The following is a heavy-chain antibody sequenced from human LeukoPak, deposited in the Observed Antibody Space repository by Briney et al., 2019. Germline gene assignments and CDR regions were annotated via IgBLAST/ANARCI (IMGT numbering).Heavy chain of an antibody. D-gene: IGHD4-23*01. CDR1: GYTFTNYG. V-gene: IGHV1-18*01. CDR3: ARQGYGGHSQGAADY. J-gene: IGHJ4*02. CDR2: ISANNGNR. Sequence: ASVKVSCKASGYTFTNYGISWVRQAPGQGLEWMGWISANNGNRNYAQKLQDRVSMTTDTSTSTAYMELRSLRSDDTAVYYCARQGYGGHSQGAADYWGQGSQVTVSS.